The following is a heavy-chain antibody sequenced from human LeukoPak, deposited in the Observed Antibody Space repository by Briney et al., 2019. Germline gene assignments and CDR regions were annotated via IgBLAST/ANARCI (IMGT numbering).Heavy chain of an antibody. CDR1: GFSFSDTY. D-gene: IGHD2/OR15-2a*01. V-gene: IGHV3-11*01. J-gene: IGHJ1*01. CDR2: IATGGYTL. Sequence: GGSLRLSCAASGFSFSDTYVSWIRQAPGKGLEWIAYIATGGYTLDYADSVRGRFTVSRGNAKNSLYLQMNSLRVEDTAVYYCATSSFYGQLWGQGTLVTVSS. CDR3: ATSSFYGQL.